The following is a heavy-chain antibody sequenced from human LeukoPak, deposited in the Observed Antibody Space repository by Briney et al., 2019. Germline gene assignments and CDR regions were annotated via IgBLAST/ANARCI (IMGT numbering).Heavy chain of an antibody. V-gene: IGHV3-74*01. CDR2: INGDGSNT. CDR3: TTLGDWFDP. J-gene: IGHJ5*02. CDR1: GVTFSTYW. D-gene: IGHD1-26*01. Sequence: GGSLRLSCAASGVTFSTYWMHWVRQAPGKGLVWVSRINGDGSNTNYADSVKGRFTISTDNAKNTLYLQLNSLRAEDTAVYYCTTLGDWFDPWGQGPLVTVSS.